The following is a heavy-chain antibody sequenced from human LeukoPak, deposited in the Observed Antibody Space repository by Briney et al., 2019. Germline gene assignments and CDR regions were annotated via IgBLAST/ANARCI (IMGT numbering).Heavy chain of an antibody. D-gene: IGHD3-3*01. CDR1: GDSINSLDL. CDR3: ARDEAAEDYDFWSGYSPPYYYGMDV. V-gene: IGHV4-4*02. Sequence: PSGTLSLTCTVSGDSINSLDLWSWVRQPPGKGLEWIGEMYLSGTTHSNPSVKSRVTISVDKSKNQFSLKLSSVTAADTAVYYCARDEAAEDYDFWSGYSPPYYYGMDVWGQGTTVTVSS. CDR2: MYLSGTT. J-gene: IGHJ6*02.